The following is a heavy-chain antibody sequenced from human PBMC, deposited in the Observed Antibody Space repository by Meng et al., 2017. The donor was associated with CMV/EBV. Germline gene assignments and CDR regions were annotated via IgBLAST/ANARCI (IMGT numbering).Heavy chain of an antibody. CDR1: GGSFSGHY. V-gene: IGHV4-34*01. J-gene: IGHJ4*02. CDR3: ARDRTLDY. CDR2: INHSGST. Sequence: SETLSLTCAPYGGSFSGHYWSLIRQPPGKGLEWIGEINHSGSTNYNPSLKSRVTISLDASKNQFSLKLTSVTAADTAVYYCARDRTLDYWGQGTRVTVSS.